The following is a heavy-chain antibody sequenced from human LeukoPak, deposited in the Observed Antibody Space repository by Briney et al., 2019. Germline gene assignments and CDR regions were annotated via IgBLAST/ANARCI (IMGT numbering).Heavy chain of an antibody. V-gene: IGHV4-4*02. Sequence: GSLRLSCAASGFTFSSYSMNWVRQPPGKGLEWIGEIYHGGSTNYNPSLKSRVTISVDKSKNQFSLKLSSVTAADTAVYYCARRGYFDWLGAFDIWGQGTMVTVSS. CDR3: ARRGYFDWLGAFDI. D-gene: IGHD3-9*01. CDR1: GFTFSSYSM. CDR2: IYHGGST. J-gene: IGHJ3*02.